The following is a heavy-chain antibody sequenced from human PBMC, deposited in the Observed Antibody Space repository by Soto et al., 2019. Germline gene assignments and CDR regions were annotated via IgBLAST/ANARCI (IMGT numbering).Heavy chain of an antibody. J-gene: IGHJ4*02. V-gene: IGHV1-69*13. CDR3: ASGLTYGSGKFGY. D-gene: IGHD3-10*01. Sequence: SVNVSCKASGGSFIVYAIIWVRQAPGQGLEWMGGIIPIFGTANYAQKFQGRVTITADESTSTAYMELSSLRSEDTAVYYCASGLTYGSGKFGYWGQGTLVTVSS. CDR2: IIPIFGTA. CDR1: GGSFIVYA.